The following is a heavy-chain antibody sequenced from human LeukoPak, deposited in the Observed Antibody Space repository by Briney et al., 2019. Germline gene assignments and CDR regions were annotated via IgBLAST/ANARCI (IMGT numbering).Heavy chain of an antibody. V-gene: IGHV3-23*01. CDR2: ILGSGGGT. J-gene: IGHJ4*02. D-gene: IGHD1-26*01. CDR3: ATRSSSGSYYFNY. CDR1: GFTFSSYV. Sequence: PGGSLRLSCAASGFTFSSYVMSWVRQAPGKGLEWVSSILGSGGGTFYADSVKGRFTISRDNSKNTLYLQMSSLRAEDTAVYYCATRSSSGSYYFNYWGQGTLVTVSS.